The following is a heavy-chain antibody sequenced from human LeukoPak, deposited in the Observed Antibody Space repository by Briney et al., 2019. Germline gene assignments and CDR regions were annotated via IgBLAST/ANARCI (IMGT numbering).Heavy chain of an antibody. CDR3: ARENLDSSGYYYYYGMDV. D-gene: IGHD3-22*01. CDR1: GGSIGSSGYY. Sequence: PSQTLSLTCTVSGGSIGSSGYYWSWIRQHPGKGLEWIGYIYYSGSTNYNPSLKSRVTISVDTSKNQFSLKLSSVTAADTAVYYCARENLDSSGYYYYYGMDVWGQGTTVTVSS. V-gene: IGHV4-31*03. CDR2: IYYSGST. J-gene: IGHJ6*02.